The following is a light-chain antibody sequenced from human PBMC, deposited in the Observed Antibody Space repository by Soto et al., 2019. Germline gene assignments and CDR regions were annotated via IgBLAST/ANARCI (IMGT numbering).Light chain of an antibody. CDR2: ATS. Sequence: AIQMTQSPSSLSASVGDRVTITCRASQGIRNDLGWYQQKPGKAPKLLIYATSSLQSGVPSRFSGSGSGTDFTLTISGLQPEDFATYYCQQRNDWPPYTFGQGTKLEIK. CDR1: QGIRND. V-gene: IGKV1-6*01. J-gene: IGKJ2*01. CDR3: QQRNDWPPYT.